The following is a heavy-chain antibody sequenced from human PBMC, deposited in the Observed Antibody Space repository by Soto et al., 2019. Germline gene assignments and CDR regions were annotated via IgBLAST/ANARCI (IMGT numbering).Heavy chain of an antibody. CDR2: ISSSSSTI. J-gene: IGHJ4*02. CDR3: AGDHFCRQWLIPRSYYFDY. D-gene: IGHD6-19*01. Sequence: GGSLRLSCAASGFTFSSYSMNWVRQAPGKGLEWVSYISSSSSTIYYADSVKGRFTISRDNAKNSLYLQMNSLRAEDTAVYYCAGDHFCRQWLIPRSYYFDYWGQGTLVTVSS. CDR1: GFTFSSYS. V-gene: IGHV3-48*01.